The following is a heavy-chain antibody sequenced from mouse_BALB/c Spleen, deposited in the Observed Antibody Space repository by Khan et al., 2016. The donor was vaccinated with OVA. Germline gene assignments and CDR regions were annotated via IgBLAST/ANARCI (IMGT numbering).Heavy chain of an antibody. CDR2: IHHGTDNT. D-gene: IGHD1-1*01. J-gene: IGHJ2*01. CDR1: KYIFTTYW. Sequence: HPKLPEAQLVRPGASVKLSCKTFKYIFTTYWLHLVKHRSGQGLQWTARIHHGTDNTYYTENLREKATLTAGKSSITAYIPLSSLKPEDSAVYFCAREEALCYVAYWGQGTTLTVSS. V-gene: IGHV1-76*01. CDR3: AREEALCYVAY.